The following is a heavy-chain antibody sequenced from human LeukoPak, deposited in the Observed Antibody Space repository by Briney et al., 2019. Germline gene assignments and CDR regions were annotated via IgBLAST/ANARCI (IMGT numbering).Heavy chain of an antibody. D-gene: IGHD3-16*02. V-gene: IGHV1-18*01. Sequence: GASVKVSCKASGYTFTSYGISWVGQAPGQGREWMGWISAYNGNTNYAQQLQGRVTMTPDTSTSTAYMDLRSLRSDDTAVYYCARAPMITFGGVIVPFDYWGQGTPVTVSS. CDR2: ISAYNGNT. J-gene: IGHJ4*02. CDR1: GYTFTSYG. CDR3: ARAPMITFGGVIVPFDY.